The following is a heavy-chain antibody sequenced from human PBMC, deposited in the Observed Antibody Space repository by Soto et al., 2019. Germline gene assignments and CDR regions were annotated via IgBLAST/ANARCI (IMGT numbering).Heavy chain of an antibody. J-gene: IGHJ5*02. CDR3: ARRERAAGTDWWFDP. V-gene: IGHV4-39*01. CDR2: IYHAGNA. D-gene: IGHD6-13*01. Sequence: SETLSLTCSVSGDSISNSRFYWAWIRQPPGEGLEWIGSIYHAGNAYYNPSLKSRVTIFVDTSKNQFSLKLTSVTAADTAVYYCARRERAAGTDWWFDPWGQGTLVTVSS. CDR1: GDSISNSRFY.